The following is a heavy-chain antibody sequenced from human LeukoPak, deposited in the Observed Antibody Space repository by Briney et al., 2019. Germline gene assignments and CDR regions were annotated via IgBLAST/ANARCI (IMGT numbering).Heavy chain of an antibody. V-gene: IGHV3-9*01. CDR1: GFTFNNYA. CDR3: AINGGGDSGYGNLDY. CDR2: INWNSDSI. Sequence: SLRLSCAASGFTFNNYAMHWVRQVPGKGLEWVSGINWNSDSIGYADSVKGRFTTSRDNAKNSLYLQMNSLGAEDTAFYYCAINGGGDSGYGNLDYWGQGTLVTVSS. D-gene: IGHD6-25*01. J-gene: IGHJ4*02.